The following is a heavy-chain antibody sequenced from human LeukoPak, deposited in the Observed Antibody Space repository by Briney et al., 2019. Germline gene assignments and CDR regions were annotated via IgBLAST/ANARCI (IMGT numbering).Heavy chain of an antibody. CDR1: GASIVSDTYY. Sequence: SETLSLTCTVSGASIVSDTYYWGWIRQPPGKGLEWIGSIYYSGSTYYSPSLKSRVTMSVDTSTNQFSLKLISVTAADTALYYCARNFYASSGYYLDDFYFDFWGQGTLVTVSS. CDR3: ARNFYASSGYYLDDFYFDF. V-gene: IGHV4-39*07. J-gene: IGHJ4*02. CDR2: IYYSGST. D-gene: IGHD3-22*01.